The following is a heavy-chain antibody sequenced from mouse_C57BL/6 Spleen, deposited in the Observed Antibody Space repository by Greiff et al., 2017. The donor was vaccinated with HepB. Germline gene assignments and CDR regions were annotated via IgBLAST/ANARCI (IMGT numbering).Heavy chain of an antibody. J-gene: IGHJ4*01. CDR1: GYAFSSYW. V-gene: IGHV1-80*01. CDR2: IYPGDGDT. CDR3: ARLNYGTVDDAMDY. Sequence: QVQLQQSGAELVKPGASVKISCKASGYAFSSYWMNWVKQRPGKGLEWIGQIYPGDGDTNYNGKLKGKATLTADNASSTAYMQLSSLTSEDSAVYFCARLNYGTVDDAMDYWGQGTSVTVSS. D-gene: IGHD1-1*01.